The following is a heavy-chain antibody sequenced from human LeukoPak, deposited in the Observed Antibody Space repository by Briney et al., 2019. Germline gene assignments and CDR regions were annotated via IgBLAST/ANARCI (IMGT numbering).Heavy chain of an antibody. V-gene: IGHV3-7*01. CDR1: GFTFSSYW. CDR3: ARDTTYYYDSSGYYYFDY. CDR2: IKTDGSQI. J-gene: IGHJ4*02. D-gene: IGHD3-22*01. Sequence: GGSLRLSCVASGFTFSSYWMTWVRQAPGKELEWVANIKTDGSQIYYVDSVKGRFTISRDNAKNSLYLQMNSLRVEDTAVYYCARDTTYYYDSSGYYYFDYWGQGTLVTVSS.